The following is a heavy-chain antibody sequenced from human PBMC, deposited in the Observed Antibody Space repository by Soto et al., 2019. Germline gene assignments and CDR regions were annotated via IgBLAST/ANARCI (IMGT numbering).Heavy chain of an antibody. V-gene: IGHV4-31*03. CDR2: ISYSGST. Sequence: PSETLSLTGTVSGGSLSSGGYYWTWIRQHPGRGLEWIGYISYSGSTYYTPSLKSRVTLXXXTXXXXXSLXLXXVAXADTAVYYCARTDYYYYGMDVWGQGTTVTVSS. CDR1: GGSLSSGGYY. CDR3: ARTDYYYYGMDV. J-gene: IGHJ6*02.